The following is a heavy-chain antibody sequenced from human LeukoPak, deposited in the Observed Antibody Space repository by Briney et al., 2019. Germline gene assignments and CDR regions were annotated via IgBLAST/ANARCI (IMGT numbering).Heavy chain of an antibody. CDR1: GGSISSGGYY. J-gene: IGHJ3*02. CDR2: IYHSGST. Sequence: PSETLSLTCTVSGGSISSGGYYWSWIRQPPGKGLEWIGYIYHSGSTYYNPSPKSRVTISVDRSKNQFSLKLSSVTAADTAVYYCARAVGVDAFDIWGQGTMVTVSS. D-gene: IGHD1-26*01. V-gene: IGHV4-30-2*01. CDR3: ARAVGVDAFDI.